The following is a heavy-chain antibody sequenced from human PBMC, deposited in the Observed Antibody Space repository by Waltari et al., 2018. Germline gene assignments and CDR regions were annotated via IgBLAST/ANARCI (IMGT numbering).Heavy chain of an antibody. V-gene: IGHV3-73*01. D-gene: IGHD3-16*01. J-gene: IGHJ4*01. CDR2: IRRKISNDAT. Sequence: EVQLVESGGGLVQPGGSLRLSCAASGFNFHMSPIHWVRQAPGKGLEWIGLIRRKISNDATAYGASVKDRFSISRDDSRNTAFLEMNSLKTDDSAVYYCAKQKTGGANDFWGQGTLVTVST. CDR3: AKQKTGGANDF. CDR1: GFNFHMSP.